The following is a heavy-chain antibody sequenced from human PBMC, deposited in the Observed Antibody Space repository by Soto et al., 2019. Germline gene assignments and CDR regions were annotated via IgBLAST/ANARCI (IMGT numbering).Heavy chain of an antibody. J-gene: IGHJ6*02. CDR1: GFTFNTYT. V-gene: IGHV3-21*01. CDR2: ISSRSVYI. D-gene: IGHD1-1*01. CDR3: AREEVSRPNNSHGLDV. Sequence: EVQLVESGGGLVKPGGSLRLSCAASGFTFNTYTINWVRQAPGKGLEWVSSISSRSVYIYYADSVKGRFTISRDDARNSLYLQMNSLRAEDTAVYYCAREEVSRPNNSHGLDVWGQGTTVTVSS.